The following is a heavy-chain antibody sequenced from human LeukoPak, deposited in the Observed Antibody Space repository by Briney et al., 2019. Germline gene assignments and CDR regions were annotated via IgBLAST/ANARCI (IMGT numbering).Heavy chain of an antibody. CDR1: GYTFTSYD. V-gene: IGHV1-8*01. D-gene: IGHD1-26*01. CDR3: AGGWDGGSYN. Sequence: ASVKASCKASGYTFTSYDINWVRQATGQGREWMELMNPNSGNTGYAQKFQGRVTMTRNTSRSTAYMELSSLRSEDKAVYYCAGGWDGGSYNWGQGTLVTVSS. CDR2: MNPNSGNT. J-gene: IGHJ4*02.